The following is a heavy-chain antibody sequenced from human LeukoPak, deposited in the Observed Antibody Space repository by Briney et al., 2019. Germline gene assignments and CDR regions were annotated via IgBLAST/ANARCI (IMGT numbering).Heavy chain of an antibody. CDR3: ARVQYYYDSSGYIDY. V-gene: IGHV4-30-2*01. Sequence: SQTLSLTCAVSGGSISSGGYSWSWIRQPPGKGLEWIGYIYHSGSTYYNPSLKSRVTISVDTSKNQFSLKLSSVTAADTAVYYCARVQYYYDSSGYIDYWGQGTLVTVSS. J-gene: IGHJ4*02. D-gene: IGHD3-22*01. CDR2: IYHSGST. CDR1: GGSISSGGYS.